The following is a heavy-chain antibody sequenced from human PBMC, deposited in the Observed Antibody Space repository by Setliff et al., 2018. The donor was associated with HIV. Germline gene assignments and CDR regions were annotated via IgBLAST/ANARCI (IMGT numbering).Heavy chain of an antibody. D-gene: IGHD6-13*01. CDR1: GFNFNNHA. CDR3: TKNLYSSRWSPLDY. Sequence: GGSLRLSCAASGFNFNNHAMHWVRQAPGKGPECVAVISDDGSAKYYGDSVKGRFTISRDNSKNTLYLKMDSLRAEDTAVYYCTKNLYSSRWSPLDYWGQGTLVTVSS. CDR2: ISDDGSAK. V-gene: IGHV3-30*04. J-gene: IGHJ4*02.